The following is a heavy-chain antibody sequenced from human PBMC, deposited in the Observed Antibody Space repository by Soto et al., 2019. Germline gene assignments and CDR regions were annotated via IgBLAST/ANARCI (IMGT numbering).Heavy chain of an antibody. Sequence: VQLVQSEAEVKKPGASVKVSCKASGYTFTSYDINWVRQATGQGLEWLGWMNPNSGNTGYAQKFQGRVTMTRNTSIGTAYMERSSLRSEDTAVYYCARVYRDRGYDDPFDPWGEGTLVAVSA. CDR3: ARVYRDRGYDDPFDP. J-gene: IGHJ5*02. D-gene: IGHD5-12*01. V-gene: IGHV1-8*01. CDR1: GYTFTSYD. CDR2: MNPNSGNT.